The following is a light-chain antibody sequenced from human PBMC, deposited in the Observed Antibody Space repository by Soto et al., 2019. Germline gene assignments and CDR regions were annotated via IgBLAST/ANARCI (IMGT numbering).Light chain of an antibody. CDR1: NTDVGGYNY. V-gene: IGLV2-14*01. Sequence: QSALTQPASVSGSPGQSITVSCTGTNTDVGGYNYVSWYQHRPGKAPRLMIYGVRNRLSGVSNRFSGSKSGNTASLTISGLQSEDEADYYFTSYTPTGALVFGSGTKLTVL. J-gene: IGLJ3*02. CDR3: TSYTPTGALV. CDR2: GVR.